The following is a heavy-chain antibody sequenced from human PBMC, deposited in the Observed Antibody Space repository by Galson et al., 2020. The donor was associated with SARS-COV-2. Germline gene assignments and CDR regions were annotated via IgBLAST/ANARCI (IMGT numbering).Heavy chain of an antibody. D-gene: IGHD6-19*01. J-gene: IGHJ6*03. Sequence: GESLKISCAASGFSINTCGMHWVRQAPGKGLEWVVLISYDGVNKYYADSVKGRFTISSDNWKNTMYLQMHSLRVEDTAVYYCTKECNTGWYFTYYMDAWGKVTTVTISS. CDR2: ISYDGVNK. V-gene: IGHV3-30*18. CDR3: TKECNTGWYFTYYMDA. CDR1: GFSINTCG.